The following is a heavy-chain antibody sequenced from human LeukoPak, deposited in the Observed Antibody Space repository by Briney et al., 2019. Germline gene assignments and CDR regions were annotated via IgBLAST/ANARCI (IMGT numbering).Heavy chain of an antibody. J-gene: IGHJ4*02. Sequence: PSETLSLTCTVSGGSISSYYWSWIRQPAGKGLEWIGRIYTSGSTNYNPSLKSRVTMSVDTSKNQSSLKLSSVTAADTAVYYCARGGEYSSSSGLFDFWGQGTLVTVSS. D-gene: IGHD6-6*01. CDR3: ARGGEYSSSSGLFDF. CDR2: IYTSGST. CDR1: GGSISSYY. V-gene: IGHV4-4*07.